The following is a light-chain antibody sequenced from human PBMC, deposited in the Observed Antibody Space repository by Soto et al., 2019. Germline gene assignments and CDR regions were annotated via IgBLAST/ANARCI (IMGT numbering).Light chain of an antibody. CDR3: QQYNNWPPKVT. CDR1: QSVSSN. CDR2: GAS. V-gene: IGKV3-15*01. Sequence: EIVMTQSPATLSVSPGERATLSCRASQSVSSNLAWYQQKPGQAPRLLIYGASTRATGIPARFSGSGSGTEFTLTISSLQSEDFAVYYCQQYNNWPPKVTFGQGTRL. J-gene: IGKJ5*01.